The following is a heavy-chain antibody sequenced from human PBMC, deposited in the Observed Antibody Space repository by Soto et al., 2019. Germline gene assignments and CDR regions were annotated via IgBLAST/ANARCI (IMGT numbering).Heavy chain of an antibody. Sequence: PSETLSLTCTVSGGSISSYYWSWIRQPPGKGLEWIGYIYYSGSTNYNPSLKSRVTISVDTSKNQFSLMLSSVTAADTAVYYCARSSGGHYYYHSLDAWRKGTPVT. CDR1: GGSISSYY. CDR2: IYYSGST. CDR3: ARSSGGHYYYHSLDA. J-gene: IGHJ6*03. V-gene: IGHV4-59*01.